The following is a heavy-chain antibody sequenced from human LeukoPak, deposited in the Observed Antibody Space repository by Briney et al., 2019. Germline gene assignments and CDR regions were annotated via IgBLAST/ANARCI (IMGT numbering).Heavy chain of an antibody. CDR3: ARGTILTGYYSLPFDY. CDR2: INHSGST. CDR1: GGSFSGYY. J-gene: IGHJ4*02. V-gene: IGHV4-34*01. D-gene: IGHD3-9*01. Sequence: SETLSLTCAVYGGSFSGYYWSWIRQPPGKGLEWIGEINHSGSTKYNPSLKSRVTISVDTSKNQFSLKLSSVTAADTAVYYCARGTILTGYYSLPFDYWGQGTLVTVSS.